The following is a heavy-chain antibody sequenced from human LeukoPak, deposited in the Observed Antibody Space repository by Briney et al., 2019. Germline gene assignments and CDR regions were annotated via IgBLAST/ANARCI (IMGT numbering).Heavy chain of an antibody. J-gene: IGHJ4*02. D-gene: IGHD2-2*01. Sequence: SVKVSCEASGGTFSSYAISCVRQAPGQGLEWMGGIIPIFGTANYAQKFQGRVTITADESTSTAYMELSSLRSEDTAVYYCARSTSIVVVPAVPSYYFDYWGQGTLVTVSS. V-gene: IGHV1-69*01. CDR1: GGTFSSYA. CDR3: ARSTSIVVVPAVPSYYFDY. CDR2: IIPIFGTA.